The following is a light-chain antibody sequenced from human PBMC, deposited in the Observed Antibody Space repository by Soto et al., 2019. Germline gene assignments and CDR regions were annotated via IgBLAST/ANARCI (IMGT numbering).Light chain of an antibody. CDR2: EVS. V-gene: IGLV2-14*01. Sequence: QSALTQPASVSGSPGQSITISCTGTSSDVGAYNYVSWYQQHPGKAPKLMIYEVSNRPSGVSDRFSGSRSGNTASLTISGLQAEDESDYYCCSYATTTLFGGGTKITVL. CDR1: SSDVGAYNY. CDR3: CSYATTTL. J-gene: IGLJ2*01.